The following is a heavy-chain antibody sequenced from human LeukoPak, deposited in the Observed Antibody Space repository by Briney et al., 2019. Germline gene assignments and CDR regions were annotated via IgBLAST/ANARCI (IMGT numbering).Heavy chain of an antibody. CDR1: GGSISSSSYY. CDR3: ARSRRDGYRYYYYYYMDV. J-gene: IGHJ6*03. D-gene: IGHD5-24*01. CDR2: IYYSGST. Sequence: PLGTLSLTCTVSGGSISSSSYYWGWIRQPPGKGLEWIGSIYYSGSTYYNPSLKSRVTISVDTSKNQFSLKLSSVTAADTAVYYCARSRRDGYRYYYYYYMDVWGKGTTVTVSS. V-gene: IGHV4-39*07.